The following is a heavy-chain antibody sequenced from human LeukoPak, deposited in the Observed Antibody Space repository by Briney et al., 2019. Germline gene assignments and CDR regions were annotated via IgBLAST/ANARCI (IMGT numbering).Heavy chain of an antibody. D-gene: IGHD3-10*01. CDR2: ISWNSGRI. CDR3: AKGLYGSGSYPDY. CDR1: GFTFDDYA. J-gene: IGHJ4*02. V-gene: IGHV3-9*03. Sequence: GGSLRLSCAASGFTFDDYAMHWVRQAPGKGLEWVSGISWNSGRIGYADSVKGRFTISRDNAKNSLYLQMNSLRAEDMALYYCAKGLYGSGSYPDYWGQGTLDTVSS.